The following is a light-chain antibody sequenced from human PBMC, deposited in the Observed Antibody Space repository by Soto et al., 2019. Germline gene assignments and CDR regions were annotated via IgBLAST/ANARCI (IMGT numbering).Light chain of an antibody. V-gene: IGKV1-33*01. Sequence: DIQMTQSPSSLSASVGDRVTITCQASQDISNYLNWYQQKPGKAPKLLIYDASNLETGVPSRFSGSGSGTDFTFTISSLXPXXXATYXXQXXXDLPHTXXQGTKLEIK. CDR3: QXXXDLPHT. J-gene: IGKJ2*01. CDR1: QDISNY. CDR2: DAS.